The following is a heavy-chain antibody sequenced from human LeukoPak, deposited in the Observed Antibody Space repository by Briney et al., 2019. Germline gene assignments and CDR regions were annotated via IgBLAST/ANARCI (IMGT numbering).Heavy chain of an antibody. CDR1: GYTFTSYG. CDR2: ISAYNGNT. CDR3: AREGGIVVVPAAIGSPDAFDI. V-gene: IGHV1-18*01. J-gene: IGHJ3*02. D-gene: IGHD2-2*01. Sequence: ASVKVSCMASGYTFTSYGISWVRQAPGQGLEWMGWISAYNGNTNYAQKFQGRVTITADESTSTAYMELSSLRSEDTAVYYCAREGGIVVVPAAIGSPDAFDIWGQGTMVTVSS.